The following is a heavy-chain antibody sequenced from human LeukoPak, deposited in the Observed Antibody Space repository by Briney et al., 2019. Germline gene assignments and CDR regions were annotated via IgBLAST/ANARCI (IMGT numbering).Heavy chain of an antibody. J-gene: IGHJ4*02. Sequence: GRSLRLSCAASGFTFHDYAMHWVRQAPGKGLEWVSGIRWNSGGIAYADSVKGRFTISRDNAKNSLYLQMNNLRAEDTALYYCANGDDSSGYYYTWTYWGQGTPVTVSS. V-gene: IGHV3-9*01. CDR3: ANGDDSSGYYYTWTY. CDR1: GFTFHDYA. CDR2: IRWNSGGI. D-gene: IGHD3-22*01.